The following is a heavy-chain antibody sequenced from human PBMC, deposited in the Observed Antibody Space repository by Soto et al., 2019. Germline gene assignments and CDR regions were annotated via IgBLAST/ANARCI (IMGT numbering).Heavy chain of an antibody. CDR3: AIRVWGQQLVNFDP. Sequence: QVQLVQSGAEVKKPGASVKVSCKASGYTFTSYDINWVRQATGQGLEWMGWMNPNSGNTGYAQKFQVRVTMTRNTSISTAYMELSSLRSEDTAVYYCAIRVWGQQLVNFDPWGQGTLVTVSS. J-gene: IGHJ5*02. D-gene: IGHD6-13*01. V-gene: IGHV1-8*01. CDR2: MNPNSGNT. CDR1: GYTFTSYD.